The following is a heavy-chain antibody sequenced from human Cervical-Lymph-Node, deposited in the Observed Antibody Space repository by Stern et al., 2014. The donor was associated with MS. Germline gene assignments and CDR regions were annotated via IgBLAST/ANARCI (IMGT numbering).Heavy chain of an antibody. CDR1: GGSISSGGSS. CDR2: IYHSGST. Sequence: VQLVESGSGQAKPSQTLSLTCAVSGGSISSGGSSWNWIRQPPGKGLEWIGFIYHSGSTYYNPAPKGRVFLSVGTSKNQFALNLRSVTAADTAVYYCARGGVIYTQDRNGFDVWGQGTMVTVSS. V-gene: IGHV4-30-2*01. J-gene: IGHJ3*01. D-gene: IGHD2-21*01. CDR3: ARGGVIYTQDRNGFDV.